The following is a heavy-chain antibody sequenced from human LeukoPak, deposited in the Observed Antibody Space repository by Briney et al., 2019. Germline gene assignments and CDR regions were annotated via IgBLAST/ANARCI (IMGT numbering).Heavy chain of an antibody. Sequence: PGGSLRLSCAASGLTFSSFWMSWVRQAPGKGLEWVANIRQDGSEKYYVDSVKGRFTISRDNAQNSLYLQMNSLRVEDTAVYYCASPAEGYWGQGTLVTVSS. CDR1: GLTFSSFW. CDR3: ASPAEGY. V-gene: IGHV3-7*03. CDR2: IRQDGSEK. J-gene: IGHJ4*02.